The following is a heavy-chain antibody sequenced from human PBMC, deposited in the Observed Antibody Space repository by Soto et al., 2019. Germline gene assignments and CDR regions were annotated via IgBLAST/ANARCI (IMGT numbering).Heavy chain of an antibody. D-gene: IGHD3-3*01. CDR3: ARKYDFWSGPTFDY. CDR1: GGSISGYY. J-gene: IGHJ4*02. V-gene: IGHV4-59*01. Sequence: SVTLSLTCTVSGGSISGYYWSWIRQPPGKGLEWIGYIYHSGSTNYNPSLKSRVTISVDTSKNQFSLKLSSVTAADTAVYYCARKYDFWSGPTFDYWGQGTLVTVSS. CDR2: IYHSGST.